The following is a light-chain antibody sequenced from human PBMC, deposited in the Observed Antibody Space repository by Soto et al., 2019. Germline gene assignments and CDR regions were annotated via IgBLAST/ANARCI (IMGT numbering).Light chain of an antibody. CDR3: QQRSNWPPRYT. CDR1: QSVSSY. Sequence: IGWTQSPATLSLAPGERASLSCRAGQSVSSYLAWYQQNLGQAPRLLIYDASNRATGIPARFSGSGSGTDFTLTISRLEPEDFAVYYCQQRSNWPPRYTFGQGTKLQIQ. CDR2: DAS. J-gene: IGKJ2*01. V-gene: IGKV3-11*01.